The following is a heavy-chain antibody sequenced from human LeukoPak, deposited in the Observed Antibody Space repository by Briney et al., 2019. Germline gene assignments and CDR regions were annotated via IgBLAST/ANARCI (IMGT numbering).Heavy chain of an antibody. Sequence: PGGSLRLSCAASGFTFSSYSMNWVRQAPGKGLEWVSCISSSSSYIYHADSVKGRFTISRYNAKNSLYLQMNSLRAEDTAVYYCARRGSGYGDPVDYWGQGTLVTVSS. CDR1: GFTFSSYS. D-gene: IGHD5-18*01. V-gene: IGHV3-21*06. CDR2: ISSSSSYI. J-gene: IGHJ4*02. CDR3: ARRGSGYGDPVDY.